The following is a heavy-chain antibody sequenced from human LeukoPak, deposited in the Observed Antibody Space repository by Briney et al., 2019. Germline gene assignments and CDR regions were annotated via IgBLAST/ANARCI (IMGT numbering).Heavy chain of an antibody. CDR1: GFTFGDYA. D-gene: IGHD3-22*01. Sequence: PGGSLRLSCTASGFTFGDYAMSWFRQAPGKGLEWVGFVRSKAYGGTTEYAASVKGRFTISRDDSKSIAYLQMNSLKTEDTAVYYCTREELTYYYDSSGYSPFDYWGQGTLVTVSS. CDR2: VRSKAYGGTT. V-gene: IGHV3-49*03. J-gene: IGHJ4*02. CDR3: TREELTYYYDSSGYSPFDY.